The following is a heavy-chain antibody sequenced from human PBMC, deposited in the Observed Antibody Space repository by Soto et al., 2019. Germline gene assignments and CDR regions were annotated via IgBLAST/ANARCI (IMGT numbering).Heavy chain of an antibody. CDR2: ISWNSGSI. Sequence: DVQLVESGGGLVQPGRSLRLSCAASGFTFDDYAMHWVRQAPGKGLEWVSGISWNSGSIGYADSVKGRFTISRDNAKNSLYLQMNSLRAEDTALYYCAKVIRRVKVVVVAAEFDYWGQGTLVTVSS. J-gene: IGHJ4*02. V-gene: IGHV3-9*01. D-gene: IGHD2-15*01. CDR1: GFTFDDYA. CDR3: AKVIRRVKVVVVAAEFDY.